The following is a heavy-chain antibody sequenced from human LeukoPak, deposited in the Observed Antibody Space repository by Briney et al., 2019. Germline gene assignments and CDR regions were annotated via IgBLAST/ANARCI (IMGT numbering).Heavy chain of an antibody. CDR3: ARHGVPAASPITYYYYYMGV. CDR2: IYYSGST. V-gene: IGHV4-39*01. J-gene: IGHJ6*03. D-gene: IGHD2-2*01. CDR1: GGSISSSSYY. Sequence: SETLSLTCTVSGGSISSSSYYWGWIRQPPGKGLEWIGSIYYSGSTYYNPSLKSRVTISVDTSKNQFSLKLSSVTAADTAVYYCARHGVPAASPITYYYYYMGVWGKGTTVTVSS.